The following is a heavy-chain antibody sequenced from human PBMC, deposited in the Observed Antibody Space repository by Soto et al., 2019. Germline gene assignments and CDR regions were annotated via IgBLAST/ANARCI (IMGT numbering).Heavy chain of an antibody. CDR3: ARGAYCSGGSWPHDAFDI. J-gene: IGHJ3*02. CDR2: IWYDGSNT. Sequence: QVQLVESGGGVVQPGRSLRLSCAASGFTFSSYGMHWVRQAPGKGLEWVAVIWYDGSNTYYADSVKGRFTISRDNSKNTLYLQMNSLRAEDTAVYYCARGAYCSGGSWPHDAFDIWGQGTMVTVSS. D-gene: IGHD2-15*01. CDR1: GFTFSSYG. V-gene: IGHV3-33*01.